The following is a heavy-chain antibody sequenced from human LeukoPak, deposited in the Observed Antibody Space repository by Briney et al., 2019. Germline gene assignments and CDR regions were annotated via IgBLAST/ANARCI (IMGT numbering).Heavy chain of an antibody. Sequence: GASVKVSCKASGYTFTSYYMHWVRQAPGQGLEWMGWISAYNGNTNYAQKLQGRVTMTTDTSTSTAYMERRSLRSDDTAVYYCARATLRSDWFDPWGQGTLVTVSS. CDR1: GYTFTSYY. V-gene: IGHV1-18*04. D-gene: IGHD3-10*01. J-gene: IGHJ5*02. CDR2: ISAYNGNT. CDR3: ARATLRSDWFDP.